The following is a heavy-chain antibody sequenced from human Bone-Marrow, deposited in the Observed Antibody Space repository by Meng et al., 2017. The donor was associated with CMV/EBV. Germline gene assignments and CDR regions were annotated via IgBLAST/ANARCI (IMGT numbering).Heavy chain of an antibody. Sequence: GGSLRLSCAASGLTLSNHGMHWVRQAPGKGLEWVAFIRSDGSDKYYADSVKGRFTISRDNSKNTLYLQMNSLRAEDTAVYYCAKDKGLRFLEWFSVRGQKTMVTVSS. D-gene: IGHD3-3*01. V-gene: IGHV3-30*02. CDR3: AKDKGLRFLEWFSV. J-gene: IGHJ4*02. CDR1: GLTLSNHG. CDR2: IRSDGSDK.